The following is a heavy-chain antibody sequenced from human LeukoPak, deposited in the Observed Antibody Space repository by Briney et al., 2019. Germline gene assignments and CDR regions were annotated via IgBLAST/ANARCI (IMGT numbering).Heavy chain of an antibody. CDR2: IKKDGSEK. J-gene: IGHJ4*02. Sequence: GGSLRLSCAASGFTFSSYAMNWVRQAPGKGLEWVAKIKKDGSEKYYVDSVKGRFTISRDNAKTSLFLQMNSLRAEDTAVYYCARDLSGITGYTYGRGIDYWGQGTLVTVSS. D-gene: IGHD5-18*01. CDR3: ARDLSGITGYTYGRGIDY. V-gene: IGHV3-7*01. CDR1: GFTFSSYA.